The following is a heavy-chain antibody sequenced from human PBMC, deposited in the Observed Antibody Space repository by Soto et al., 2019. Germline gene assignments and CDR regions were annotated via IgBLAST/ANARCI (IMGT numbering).Heavy chain of an antibody. V-gene: IGHV1-69*06. CDR2: IIPIFGTA. CDR3: ARDRLRGVGGRHYYFDY. Sequence: SVKVSCKASGCTFSSYAISWVRQAPGQGLEWMGGIIPIFGTANYAQKFQGRVTITADKSTSTAYMELNSLRSEDTAVYYCARDRLRGVGGRHYYFDYWRQGTLVTVSS. J-gene: IGHJ4*02. CDR1: GCTFSSYA. D-gene: IGHD2-15*01.